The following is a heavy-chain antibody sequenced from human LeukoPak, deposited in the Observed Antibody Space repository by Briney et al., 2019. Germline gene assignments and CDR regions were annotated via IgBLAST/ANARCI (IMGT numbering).Heavy chain of an antibody. V-gene: IGHV4-59*12. J-gene: IGHJ3*02. CDR2: IYYSGST. Sequence: SETLSLTCTVSGGSISSYFWSWIRQPPGKGLEWIGYIYYSGSTNYNPSLKSRVTMSVDTSKNQFSLKLSSVTAADTAVYYCARVGYSYGYSSNAFDIWGQGTMVTVSS. D-gene: IGHD5-18*01. CDR3: ARVGYSYGYSSNAFDI. CDR1: GGSISSYF.